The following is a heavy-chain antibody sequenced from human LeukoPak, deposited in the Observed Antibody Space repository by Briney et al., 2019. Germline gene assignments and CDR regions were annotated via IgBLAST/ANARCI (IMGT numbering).Heavy chain of an antibody. CDR3: ARDSGWPPPFDY. CDR2: ISSSSTI. J-gene: IGHJ4*02. CDR1: GFTFSSYS. Sequence: PGGSLRLSCAASGFTFSSYSMNWVRQAPGKGLEWVSYISSSSTIYYADSVKGRFTISRDNAKNSLYLQMNSLRDEDTAVYYCARDSGWPPPFDYWGQGTLVTVSS. V-gene: IGHV3-48*02. D-gene: IGHD6-19*01.